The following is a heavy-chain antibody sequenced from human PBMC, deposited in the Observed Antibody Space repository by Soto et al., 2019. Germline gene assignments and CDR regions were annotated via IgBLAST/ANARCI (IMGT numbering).Heavy chain of an antibody. CDR3: ASSGGDYDFWSGYPRLYY. D-gene: IGHD3-3*01. J-gene: IGHJ4*02. CDR2: IKQDGSEK. CDR1: GFTSSSYW. V-gene: IGHV3-7*01. Sequence: EVQLVESGGGLVQPGGSLRLSCAASGFTSSSYWMSWVRQAPGKGLEWVANIKQDGSEKYYVDSVKGRFTISRDNAKISLYVQMNSLRDEDTTVYYCASSGGDYDFWSGYPRLYYWGQGTLVTVS.